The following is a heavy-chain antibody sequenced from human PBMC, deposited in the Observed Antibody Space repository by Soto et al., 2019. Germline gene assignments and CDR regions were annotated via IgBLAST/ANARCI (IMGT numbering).Heavy chain of an antibody. D-gene: IGHD3-10*01. Sequence: SETLSLTCAVYGGSFSGYYWSWIRQPPGKGLEWIGEINHSGSTNYNPSLKSRVTISVDTSKNQFSLKLSSVTAAGTAVYYCARAVWFGELLFRRHYYYYGMDVWGQGTTVTVSS. CDR3: ARAVWFGELLFRRHYYYYGMDV. CDR2: INHSGST. V-gene: IGHV4-34*01. J-gene: IGHJ6*02. CDR1: GGSFSGYY.